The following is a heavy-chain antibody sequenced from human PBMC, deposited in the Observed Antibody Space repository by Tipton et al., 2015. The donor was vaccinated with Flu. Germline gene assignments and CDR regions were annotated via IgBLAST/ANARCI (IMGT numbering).Heavy chain of an antibody. CDR2: IYYSGST. CDR1: GDSISSDFY. CDR3: ARDQGFGGGLTYDYYVMDV. V-gene: IGHV4-31*11. J-gene: IGHJ6*02. D-gene: IGHD4-23*01. Sequence: TLSLTCAVSGDSISSDFYWAWIRQFPGKGLEWIGCIYYSGSTYYNPPLESRVSISVETSKNQFSLKLNSVTAADTAVYYCARDQGFGGGLTYDYYVMDVWDQGP.